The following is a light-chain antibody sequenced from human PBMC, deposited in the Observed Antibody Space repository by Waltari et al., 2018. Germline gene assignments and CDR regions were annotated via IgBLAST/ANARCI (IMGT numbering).Light chain of an antibody. Sequence: QSVLTQPPSVSGAPGQRVTISCTGSGSNIGAGYDVHWYHQVPRTAPNLLIYGRTSRPVGVPDRLFGSTAGTSASLTITVLQAEDEGDYYCQSYDTSLTVVFGGGTKLTVL. V-gene: IGLV1-40*01. J-gene: IGLJ3*02. CDR2: GRT. CDR3: QSYDTSLTVV. CDR1: GSNIGAGYD.